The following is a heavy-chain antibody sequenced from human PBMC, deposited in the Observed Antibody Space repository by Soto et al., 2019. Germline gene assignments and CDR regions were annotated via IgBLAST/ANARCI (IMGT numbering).Heavy chain of an antibody. CDR2: ISGSGENT. V-gene: IGHV3-23*01. Sequence: GGALRLSCTVSGVPFSVYAMSWVRQAPGKELEWVSGISGSGENTYSADSVKGRFTIARDNYKKTMYLKMNSLRADDTAVYYCATDRYSDYALGPHSPPAMDVWAQG. CDR3: ATDRYSDYALGPHSPPAMDV. J-gene: IGHJ6*02. D-gene: IGHD5-12*01. CDR1: GVPFSVYA.